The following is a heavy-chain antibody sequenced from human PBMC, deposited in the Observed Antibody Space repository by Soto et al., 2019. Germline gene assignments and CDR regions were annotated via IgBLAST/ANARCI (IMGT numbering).Heavy chain of an antibody. J-gene: IGHJ6*02. CDR2: IYYSGST. Sequence: PSETLSLTCTVSGGSINNYYWSWIRQPPGKGLEWIGYIYYSGSTNYNPSLKSRLTISVDTSKKQFSLKLSSVTAADTAVYYCARRRTYYYGSGSFYYYGMDVWGQGTTVTVSS. D-gene: IGHD3-10*01. CDR1: GGSINNYY. CDR3: ARRRTYYYGSGSFYYYGMDV. V-gene: IGHV4-59*08.